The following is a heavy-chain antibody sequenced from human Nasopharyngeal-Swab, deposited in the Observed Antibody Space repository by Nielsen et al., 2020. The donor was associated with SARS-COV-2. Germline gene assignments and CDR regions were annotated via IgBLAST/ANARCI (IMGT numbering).Heavy chain of an antibody. CDR1: GFIFSDYA. D-gene: IGHD2-15*01. CDR2: ISHDGNDI. CDR3: ARPRTAGSTGYFDY. J-gene: IGHJ4*02. V-gene: IGHV3-30*03. Sequence: GESLKISCAASGFIFSDYAIHWVRQAPGEGLEWVALISHDGNDIYYADSLKGRFSISRDNSKNTAYLQLDGLTAEDTAVFYCARPRTAGSTGYFDYWGQGALVTVSS.